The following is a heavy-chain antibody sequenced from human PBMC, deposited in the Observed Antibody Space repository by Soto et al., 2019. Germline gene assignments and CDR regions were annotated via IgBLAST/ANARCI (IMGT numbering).Heavy chain of an antibody. CDR1: GFIFSSYS. Sequence: EVQLVESGGGLVQPGGSLRLSCAASGFIFSSYSMNWVRQAPGKGLEWVSYISTSSSTIYYADSVKGRFTISRDNAKNSLYLQMNSLRAEDTAVYYCARDLWGVGVHGPWGQGTLVTVSS. CDR3: ARDLWGVGVHGP. CDR2: ISTSSSTI. V-gene: IGHV3-48*01. D-gene: IGHD3-16*01. J-gene: IGHJ5*02.